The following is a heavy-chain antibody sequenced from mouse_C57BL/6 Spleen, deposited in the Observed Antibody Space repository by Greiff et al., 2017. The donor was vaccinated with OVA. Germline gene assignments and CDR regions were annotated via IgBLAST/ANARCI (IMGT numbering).Heavy chain of an antibody. D-gene: IGHD3-2*02. CDR1: GFTFSDSG. Sequence: EVQLVESGGGLVQPGGSLNLSCAASGFTFSDSGMAWVRQAPRKGPEWVAFISNLAYSIYYADTVTGRFTISRENAKNTLYRERSSLRSEDTAVDYWARIDSSAWFAYWGQGTLVTVSA. CDR3: ARIDSSAWFAY. V-gene: IGHV5-15*01. J-gene: IGHJ3*01. CDR2: ISNLAYSI.